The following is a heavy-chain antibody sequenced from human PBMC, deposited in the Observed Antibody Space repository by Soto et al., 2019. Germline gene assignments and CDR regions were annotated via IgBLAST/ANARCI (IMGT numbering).Heavy chain of an antibody. CDR1: GFTFDDYA. Sequence: EVQLVESGGGLVQPGRSLRLSCAASGFTFDDYAMHWVRQAPGKGLEWVSGISWNSGSIGYADSVKGRFTISRDNAKNSLYLQMNSLRAEDTALYYCAKDPTAGSPLTSGPNWFDPWGQGTLVTVSS. CDR2: ISWNSGSI. J-gene: IGHJ5*02. V-gene: IGHV3-9*01. D-gene: IGHD3-3*01. CDR3: AKDPTAGSPLTSGPNWFDP.